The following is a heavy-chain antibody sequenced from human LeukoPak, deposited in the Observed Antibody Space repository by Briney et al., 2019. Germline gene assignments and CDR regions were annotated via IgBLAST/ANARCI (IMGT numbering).Heavy chain of an antibody. J-gene: IGHJ4*02. Sequence: PGGSLRLSCLASGFTFSSFGMHWVRQAPGKGLEWVAFIQHDGSNKHYADSVSGRFTISRDNSGNTLYLHMNSLRTEDTAVYYCAKKWEYCTSAGCYSGLLDFWGQGTLVTVSS. CDR1: GFTFSSFG. V-gene: IGHV3-30*02. CDR2: IQHDGSNK. D-gene: IGHD2-15*01. CDR3: AKKWEYCTSAGCYSGLLDF.